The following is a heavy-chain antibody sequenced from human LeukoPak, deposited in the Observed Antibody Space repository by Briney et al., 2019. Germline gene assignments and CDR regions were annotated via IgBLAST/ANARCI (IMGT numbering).Heavy chain of an antibody. CDR1: GYSISSGYY. CDR3: ARQGYCSSTSCPQGWFDP. CDR2: IYHSGST. J-gene: IGHJ5*02. V-gene: IGHV4-38-2*01. D-gene: IGHD2-2*01. Sequence: PSETLSLTCAVSGYSISSGYYWGWIRQPPGKGLEWIGSIYHSGSTYYNPSLKSRVTISLDTSKNQFSLKLSSVTAADTAVYYCARQGYCSSTSCPQGWFDPWGQGTLVTVSS.